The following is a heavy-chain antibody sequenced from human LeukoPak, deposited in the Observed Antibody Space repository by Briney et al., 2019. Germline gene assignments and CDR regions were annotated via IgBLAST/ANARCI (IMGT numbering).Heavy chain of an antibody. Sequence: PSETLSLTCAVYGGSFSGYYWSWIRQPPGRGLEWIGEINHSGSTNYNPSLKSRVTISVDTSKNQFSLKLSSVTAADTAVYYCARHRNSVRRGWFDPWGQGTLVTVSS. D-gene: IGHD2/OR15-2a*01. CDR3: ARHRNSVRRGWFDP. CDR2: INHSGST. CDR1: GGSFSGYY. J-gene: IGHJ5*02. V-gene: IGHV4-34*01.